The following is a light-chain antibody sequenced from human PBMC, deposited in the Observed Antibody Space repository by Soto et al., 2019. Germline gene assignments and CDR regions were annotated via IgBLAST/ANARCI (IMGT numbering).Light chain of an antibody. V-gene: IGKV1-5*03. CDR2: KAS. Sequence: DIQMTQSPSTLSASVGDRVTITCRASQSISSWLAWYQQKPGKDPKLLIYKASSLESGVPSRFSGSGSGTEFTLTISSLQPDDFATYYCQQYNSYPSVGGGTKVEIK. CDR3: QQYNSYPS. CDR1: QSISSW. J-gene: IGKJ4*01.